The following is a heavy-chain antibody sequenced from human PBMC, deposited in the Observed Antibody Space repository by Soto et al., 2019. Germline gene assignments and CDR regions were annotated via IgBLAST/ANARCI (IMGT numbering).Heavy chain of an antibody. CDR1: GFTFSSYG. CDR3: AKDLTTVTTEGDY. J-gene: IGHJ4*02. CDR2: ISYDGSNK. V-gene: IGHV3-30*18. Sequence: QVQLVESGGGVVQPGRSLRLSCAASGFTFSSYGMHWVREAPGKGLEWVAVISYDGSNKDYADSVKGQFTNSRDNSKNTLYLQKNSLGAEDTAVYYFAKDLTTVTTEGDYWGQGTLVTVSS. D-gene: IGHD4-17*01.